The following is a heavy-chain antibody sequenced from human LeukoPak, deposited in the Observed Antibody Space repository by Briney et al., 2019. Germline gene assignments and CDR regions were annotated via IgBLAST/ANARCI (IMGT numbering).Heavy chain of an antibody. CDR2: FDPEDGET. Sequence: GASVKVSCKVSGYTLTELSMHWVRQAPGKGLEWMGGFDPEDGETIYAQKFQGRVTMTEDTSTDTAYMELSRLRSDDTAVYYCASLPYDSSGYWFDPWGQGTLVTVSS. V-gene: IGHV1-24*01. D-gene: IGHD3-22*01. J-gene: IGHJ5*02. CDR3: ASLPYDSSGYWFDP. CDR1: GYTLTELS.